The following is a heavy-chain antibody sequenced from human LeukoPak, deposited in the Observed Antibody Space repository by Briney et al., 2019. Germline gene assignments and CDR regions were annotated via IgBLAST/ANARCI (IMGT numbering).Heavy chain of an antibody. CDR1: GVLFTASSYY. J-gene: IGHJ4*02. Sequence: PSETLSLTCSVSGVLFTASSYYWALIRQPPGKGLEWIGSIYYSGTTYYNPSLKSRVTISVDTSKRQFSLKLNSVTAADTAVYYCARHPWRYTSGWFFDSWGQGTLVTVSS. V-gene: IGHV4-39*01. D-gene: IGHD6-19*01. CDR3: ARHPWRYTSGWFFDS. CDR2: IYYSGTT.